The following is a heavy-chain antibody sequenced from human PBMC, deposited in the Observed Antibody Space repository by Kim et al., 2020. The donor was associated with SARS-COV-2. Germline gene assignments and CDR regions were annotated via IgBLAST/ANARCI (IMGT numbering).Heavy chain of an antibody. CDR1: GYGFTSFW. D-gene: IGHD3-9*01. CDR2: IDPSDTYT. CDR3: ARRGFDSSNSYSGMDV. J-gene: IGHJ6*02. V-gene: IGHV5-10-1*01. Sequence: GESLKISCKGSGYGFTSFWIIWVRQKPGKGLEWMGRIDPSDTYTNYSPSFQGHVTISVDKSLNTAYVQWTSLNVSDTGMYYCARRGFDSSNSYSGMDVWGQGTTVIVSS.